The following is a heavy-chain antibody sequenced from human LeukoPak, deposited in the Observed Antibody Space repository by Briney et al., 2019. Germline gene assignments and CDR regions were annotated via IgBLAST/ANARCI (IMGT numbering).Heavy chain of an antibody. CDR2: IRNKGNDYAT. CDR1: GFSFSGST. CDR3: ARPYDSSGWYAFDI. V-gene: IGHV3-73*01. J-gene: IGHJ3*02. D-gene: IGHD3-22*01. Sequence: GGSLRLSCAASGFSFSGSTMHWVRQASGKGLEWIGRIRNKGNDYATAYSASVKGRFTISRDDSKNTAYLRLNSLKTEDTAVYYCARPYDSSGWYAFDIWGQGTMVTVSS.